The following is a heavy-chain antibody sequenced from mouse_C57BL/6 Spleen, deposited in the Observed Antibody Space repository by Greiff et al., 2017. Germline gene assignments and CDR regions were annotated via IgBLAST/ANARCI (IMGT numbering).Heavy chain of an antibody. V-gene: IGHV5-9-1*02. CDR1: GFTFSSYA. CDR2: ISSGGDYI. CDR3: TRDKIYYGNGGYFDY. Sequence: EVMLVESGEGLVKPGGSLKLSCAASGFTFSSYAMSWVRQTPEKRLEWVAYISSGGDYIYYADTVKGRFTISRDNARNTLYLQMSSLKSEDTAMYYCTRDKIYYGNGGYFDYWGQGTTLTVSS. J-gene: IGHJ2*01. D-gene: IGHD2-1*01.